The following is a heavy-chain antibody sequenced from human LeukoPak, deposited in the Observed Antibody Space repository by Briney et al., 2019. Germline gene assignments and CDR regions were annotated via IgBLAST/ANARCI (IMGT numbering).Heavy chain of an antibody. CDR1: GYTFTGYY. CDR2: INPNSGGT. J-gene: IGHJ5*02. D-gene: IGHD4-17*01. V-gene: IGHV1-2*02. Sequence: GASVKVSCKASGYTFTGYYMHWVRQAPGQGLEWMGWINPNSGGTNYAQKFQGRVTMTRDTSISTAYMELSRLRSDDTAVYYCARGNDDYGDYGLFWFDPWGQGTLVTVSS. CDR3: ARGNDDYGDYGLFWFDP.